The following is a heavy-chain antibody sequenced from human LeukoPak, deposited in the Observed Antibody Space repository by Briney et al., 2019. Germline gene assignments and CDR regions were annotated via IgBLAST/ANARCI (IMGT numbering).Heavy chain of an antibody. D-gene: IGHD6-19*01. J-gene: IGHJ1*01. CDR1: GFAFSSYG. CDR3: ASEFRMGHSGWSGYFQL. CDR2: ISYDGNTK. Sequence: GRSLRLSCAASGFAFSSYGMHWVRQAPGKGLEWVALISYDGNTKYYADSVKGRFTISRDNSNNMLYLQVNSLRVEDTAVYHCASEFRMGHSGWSGYFQLWGQGTLATVSS. V-gene: IGHV3-30*03.